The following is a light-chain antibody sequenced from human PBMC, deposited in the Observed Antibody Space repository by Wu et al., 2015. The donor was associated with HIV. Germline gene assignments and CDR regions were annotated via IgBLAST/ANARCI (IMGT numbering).Light chain of an antibody. CDR1: QSVGSTY. V-gene: IGKV3-20*01. Sequence: IVLTQSPGTLSLSPGERATLSCRASQSVGSTYLAWYQQKPGQAPRLLIYGASNRATGIPDRFSGSGSGTDFTLTISRLEPEDFAVYYCQQYDRSPAITFGQGTRLEIK. CDR3: QQYDRSPAIT. J-gene: IGKJ5*01. CDR2: GAS.